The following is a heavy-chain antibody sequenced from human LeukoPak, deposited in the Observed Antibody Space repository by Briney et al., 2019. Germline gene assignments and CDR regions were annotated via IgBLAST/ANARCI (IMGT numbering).Heavy chain of an antibody. V-gene: IGHV4-4*02. J-gene: IGHJ4*02. CDR2: IYHSGST. CDR3: AREGGGVQQLSRYFDY. CDR1: GGSISSSNW. D-gene: IGHD6-13*01. Sequence: SETLSLTCAVSGGSISSSNWWSWVRQPPGKGLEWIGEIYHSGSTNYNPSLKSRVTMSVDTSKNQFSLKLSSVTAADTAVYYCAREGGGVQQLSRYFDYWGQGTLVTVSS.